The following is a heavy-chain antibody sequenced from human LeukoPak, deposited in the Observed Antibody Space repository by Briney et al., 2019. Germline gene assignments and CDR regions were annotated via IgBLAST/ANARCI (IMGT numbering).Heavy chain of an antibody. Sequence: PGGSLTLSCAASGFTFSSYAMSWVRQAPGKGLEWVSAISGSGGSTYYADSVKGRFTIPRDNSKNTLYLQMNSLSAEDTAVYYGAKGHGSLYYYGSGSYYKPYFDYWGQGTLVTVSS. J-gene: IGHJ4*02. CDR2: ISGSGGST. CDR3: AKGHGSLYYYGSGSYYKPYFDY. D-gene: IGHD3-10*01. CDR1: GFTFSSYA. V-gene: IGHV3-23*01.